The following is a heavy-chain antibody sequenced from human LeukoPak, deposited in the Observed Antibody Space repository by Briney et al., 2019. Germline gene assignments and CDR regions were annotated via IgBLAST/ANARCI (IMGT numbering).Heavy chain of an antibody. CDR1: GGTFSSYA. D-gene: IGHD6-6*01. J-gene: IGHJ5*02. CDR2: IIPIFGTA. CDR3: ARGGAEGIAARPSWFDP. Sequence: ASVKVSCKASGGTFSSYAISWVRQAPGQGLEWMGGIIPIFGTANYAQKFQGRVTITADESTSTAYMELSSLRSEDTAVYYCARGGAEGIAARPSWFDPWGQGTLVTVSS. V-gene: IGHV1-69*13.